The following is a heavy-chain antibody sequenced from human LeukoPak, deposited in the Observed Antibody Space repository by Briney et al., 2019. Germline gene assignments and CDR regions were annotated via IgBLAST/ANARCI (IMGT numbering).Heavy chain of an antibody. CDR3: AKCGTNCYFPHFDF. Sequence: GGSLRLSCAASGFTFSSYEMNWVRQAPGKGLEWVSYISSSGSTIYYADSVKGRFTISRDNAKNSLYLQMNSLRPEDTGLYYCAKCGTNCYFPHFDFWGQGTLVTAFS. J-gene: IGHJ4*02. D-gene: IGHD2-21*01. V-gene: IGHV3-48*03. CDR1: GFTFSSYE. CDR2: ISSSGSTI.